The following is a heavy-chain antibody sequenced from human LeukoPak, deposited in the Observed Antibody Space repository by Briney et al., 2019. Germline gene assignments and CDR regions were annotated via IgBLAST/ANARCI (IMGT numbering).Heavy chain of an antibody. CDR1: GFTFSSYG. CDR3: AKASHPKPYSSSSNGMDV. CDR2: ISYDGSNK. J-gene: IGHJ6*02. D-gene: IGHD6-6*01. Sequence: PGGSLRLSCAASGFTFSSYGMHWVRQAPGKGLEWVAVISYDGSNKYYADSVKGRITISRDNSKNTLYVQMNSLRAEDTAVYYCAKASHPKPYSSSSNGMDVWGQGTTVTVSS. V-gene: IGHV3-30*18.